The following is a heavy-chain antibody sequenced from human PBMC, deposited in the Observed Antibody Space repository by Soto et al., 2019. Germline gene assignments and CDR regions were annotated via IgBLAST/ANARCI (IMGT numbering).Heavy chain of an antibody. Sequence: SETLSLTCTVSGGSISSYYWSWIRQPPGKGLEWIGYIYYSGSTNYNPSLKSRVTISVDTSKNQFSLKLSSVTAADTAVYYCARAQGSGDYYGMDVWGQATTVTVSS. D-gene: IGHD3-10*01. CDR1: GGSISSYY. J-gene: IGHJ6*02. CDR3: ARAQGSGDYYGMDV. CDR2: IYYSGST. V-gene: IGHV4-59*01.